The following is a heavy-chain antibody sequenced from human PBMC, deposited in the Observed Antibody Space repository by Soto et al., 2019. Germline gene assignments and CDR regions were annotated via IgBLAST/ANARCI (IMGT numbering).Heavy chain of an antibody. J-gene: IGHJ6*03. CDR1: GYTFTSYG. CDR3: ARNWNYYSYMDV. D-gene: IGHD1-1*01. Sequence: QVQLVQSGAEVKKPGASVKVSCKASGYTFTSYGISWVRQAPGPGLEWMGWISAYNGNTNDAQKLQGRVTMTTDTSTSTAYMELRRLRSDHTAVYYCARNWNYYSYMDVWGKGTTVTVSS. CDR2: ISAYNGNT. V-gene: IGHV1-18*01.